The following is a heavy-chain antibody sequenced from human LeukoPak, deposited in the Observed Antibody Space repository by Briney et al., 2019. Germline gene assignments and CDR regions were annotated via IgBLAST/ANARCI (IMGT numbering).Heavy chain of an antibody. D-gene: IGHD1-26*01. V-gene: IGHV3-23*01. Sequence: EGSLRLSCAASGFTFSSYAMSWVRQAPGKGLEWVSAISGSGGSTYYADSVKGRFTISRDNSKNTLYLQMNSLRAEDTAVYYCAKDGVGRGSYFHWGQGTLVTVSS. J-gene: IGHJ4*02. CDR3: AKDGVGRGSYFH. CDR1: GFTFSSYA. CDR2: ISGSGGST.